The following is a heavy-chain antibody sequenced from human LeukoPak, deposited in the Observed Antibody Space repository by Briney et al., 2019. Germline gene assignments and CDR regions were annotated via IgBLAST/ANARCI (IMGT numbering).Heavy chain of an antibody. D-gene: IGHD2-15*01. J-gene: IGHJ4*02. Sequence: GGSLRLSCAASGFTFSSYAMHWVRQAPGKGLEWVAVISYDGSNKYYADSVKGRFTISRDNSKDTLYLQMNSLRAEDTAVYYCAGPAGGSATPYYFDYWGQGTLVTFSS. CDR2: ISYDGSNK. CDR3: AGPAGGSATPYYFDY. CDR1: GFTFSSYA. V-gene: IGHV3-30*04.